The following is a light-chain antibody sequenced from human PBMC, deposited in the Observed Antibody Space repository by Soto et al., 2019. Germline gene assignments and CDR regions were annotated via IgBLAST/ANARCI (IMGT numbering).Light chain of an antibody. Sequence: EILMTQSPATLSVPPGERATLSCRASQSVSSNLAWYQQKPGQAPRLLSYDASTRATVIPASFSGSGSSTEFTLTISSLQSEDFAVYYCQQYNDWHSITFGQGTGLEI. CDR2: DAS. CDR1: QSVSSN. CDR3: QQYNDWHSIT. J-gene: IGKJ5*01. V-gene: IGKV3-15*01.